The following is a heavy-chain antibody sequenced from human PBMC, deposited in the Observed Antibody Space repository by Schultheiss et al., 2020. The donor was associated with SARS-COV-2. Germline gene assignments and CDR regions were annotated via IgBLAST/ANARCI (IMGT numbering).Heavy chain of an antibody. D-gene: IGHD1/OR15-1a*01. Sequence: GESLKISCAASGFTVSSNYMSWVRQAPGKGLEWVSVIYSGGSTYYADSVKGRFTISRDNSKNTLYLQMNSLRPEDTAVYYCVRGSAETRGIDYWGQGTLVTVSS. CDR1: GFTVSSNY. J-gene: IGHJ4*02. CDR2: IYSGGST. V-gene: IGHV3-66*01. CDR3: VRGSAETRGIDY.